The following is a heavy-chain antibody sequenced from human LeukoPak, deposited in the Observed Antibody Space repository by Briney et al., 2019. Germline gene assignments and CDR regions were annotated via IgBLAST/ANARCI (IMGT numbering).Heavy chain of an antibody. J-gene: IGHJ4*02. CDR1: GFTVSSNY. D-gene: IGHD3-9*01. Sequence: GGSLRLSCAASGFTVSSNYMSWVRQAPGKGLEWVSVIYSGGSTYYAGSVKGRFTISRDNSKNTLYLQMNSLRAEDTAVYYCARGLRYFDWFDFDYWGQGTLVTVSS. V-gene: IGHV3-53*01. CDR2: IYSGGST. CDR3: ARGLRYFDWFDFDY.